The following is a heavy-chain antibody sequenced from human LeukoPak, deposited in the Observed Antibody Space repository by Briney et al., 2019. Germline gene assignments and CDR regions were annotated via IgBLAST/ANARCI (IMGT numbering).Heavy chain of an antibody. CDR3: ARDGSCSGGSCAMDGWFDP. Sequence: ASVKVSCKSSGYSFTSYGVTWVRQAPGQGLEWMGWIGGYTGHTNYVQKFQGRVTMTTDTSTSTAYMELRSLTSDDTAVYYCARDGSCSGGSCAMDGWFDPWGQGTLVTVSS. V-gene: IGHV1-18*01. D-gene: IGHD2-15*01. J-gene: IGHJ5*02. CDR2: IGGYTGHT. CDR1: GYSFTSYG.